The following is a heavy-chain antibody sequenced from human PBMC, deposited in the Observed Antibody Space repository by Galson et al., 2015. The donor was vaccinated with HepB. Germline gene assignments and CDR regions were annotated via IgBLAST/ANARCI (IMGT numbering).Heavy chain of an antibody. V-gene: IGHV1-58*01. CDR1: GFTFTSSA. Sequence: SVKVSCKASGFTFTSSAVQWVRQARGQRLEWIGWIVVGSGNTNYAQKSQERVTITRDMSTSTAYMELSSLRSEDTAVYYCAALGIAVAGGDYWGQGTLVTVSS. J-gene: IGHJ4*02. CDR2: IVVGSGNT. D-gene: IGHD6-19*01. CDR3: AALGIAVAGGDY.